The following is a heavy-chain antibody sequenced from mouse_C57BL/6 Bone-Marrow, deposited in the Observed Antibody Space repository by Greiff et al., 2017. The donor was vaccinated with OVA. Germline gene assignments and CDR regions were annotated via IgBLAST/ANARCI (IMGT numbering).Heavy chain of an antibody. CDR3: AKEGYYYGSSFAY. CDR1: GYTFTSYW. J-gene: IGHJ3*01. Sequence: VKLQESGAELAKPGASVKLSCKASGYTFTSYWMHWVKQRPGQGLEWIGYINPSSGYTKYNQKFKSKATLTVDTSSSTAYMQLSSLTSEDSAVYYCAKEGYYYGSSFAYWGQGTLVTVSA. CDR2: INPSSGYT. D-gene: IGHD1-1*01. V-gene: IGHV1-7*01.